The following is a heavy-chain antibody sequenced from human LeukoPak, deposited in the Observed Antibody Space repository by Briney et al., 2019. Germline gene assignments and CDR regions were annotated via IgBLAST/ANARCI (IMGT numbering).Heavy chain of an antibody. Sequence: GGSLRLSCAASGFTFSSYWMTWVRQAPGKGLAWVANINQDGSGKYYVDSVKGRFTIARDNAKNSLYLQMNSLRAEDTAVYYCARDSGRREDYWGQGTMVTVSS. D-gene: IGHD1-26*01. CDR2: INQDGSGK. V-gene: IGHV3-7*01. CDR3: ARDSGRREDY. CDR1: GFTFSSYW. J-gene: IGHJ3*01.